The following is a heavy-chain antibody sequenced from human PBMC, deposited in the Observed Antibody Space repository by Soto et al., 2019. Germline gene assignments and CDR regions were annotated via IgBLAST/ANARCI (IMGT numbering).Heavy chain of an antibody. Sequence: GGALRLSCTASGFTFGDYAMSWVRQAPGKGLEWVGFIRSKAYGGTTEYAASVKGRFTISRDDSKSIAYLQMNSLKTEDTAVYYCTAGKLYPSLEFDSWGQGTLATVSS. V-gene: IGHV3-49*04. D-gene: IGHD2-8*01. J-gene: IGHJ4*02. CDR2: IRSKAYGGTT. CDR1: GFTFGDYA. CDR3: TAGKLYPSLEFDS.